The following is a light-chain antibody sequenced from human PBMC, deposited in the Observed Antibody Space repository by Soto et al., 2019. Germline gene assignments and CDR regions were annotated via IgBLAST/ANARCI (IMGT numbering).Light chain of an antibody. Sequence: DIQMTQFPSSLSASVGDRVSITCQASQGIGNYLTWYQQKEGKAPKLLIYDTSNLESGVPSRFSGSGSGTDFTFAITNLQPEDTATYFCHQYNTIPNTFGQGTKLEI. V-gene: IGKV1-33*01. CDR1: QGIGNY. CDR2: DTS. CDR3: HQYNTIPNT. J-gene: IGKJ2*01.